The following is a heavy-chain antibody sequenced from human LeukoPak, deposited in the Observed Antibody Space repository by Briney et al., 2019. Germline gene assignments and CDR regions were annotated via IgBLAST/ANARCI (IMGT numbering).Heavy chain of an antibody. CDR3: ARDRQIAARHYYGMDV. D-gene: IGHD6-6*01. CDR2: ISSSSSYI. CDR1: GFTFRSYS. V-gene: IGHV3-21*01. J-gene: IGHJ6*02. Sequence: SGGSLRLSCAASGFTFRSYSMNWVRQAPGKGLEWVSSISSSSSYIYYADSVKGRFTISRGNAKNSLYLQMNSLRAEDTAVYYCARDRQIAARHYYGMDVWGQGTTVTVSS.